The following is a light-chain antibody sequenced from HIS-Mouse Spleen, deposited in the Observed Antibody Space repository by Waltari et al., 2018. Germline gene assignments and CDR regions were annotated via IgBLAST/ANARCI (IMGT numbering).Light chain of an antibody. J-gene: IGLJ2*01. CDR1: ALPKQH. Sequence: SYELTQPPSVSVSPGQTARITCTGEALPKQHAYWYHRKPVQAPLLVIYKDSERPSGIPERFSGSSSGTTVTLTISGVQAEDEADYYCQSADSSGTYVVFGGGTKLTVL. CDR3: QSADSSGTYVV. V-gene: IGLV3-25*03. CDR2: KDS.